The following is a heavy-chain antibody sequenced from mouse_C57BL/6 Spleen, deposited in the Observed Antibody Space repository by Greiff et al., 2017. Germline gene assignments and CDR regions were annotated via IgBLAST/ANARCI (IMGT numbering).Heavy chain of an antibody. V-gene: IGHV1-64*01. J-gene: IGHJ4*01. CDR1: GYTFTSYW. CDR3: AGLPYYYAMDY. CDR2: IHPNSGST. Sequence: VKLQQPGAELVKPGASVKLSCKASGYTFTSYWMHWVKQRPGQGLEWIGMIHPNSGSTNYNEKFKSKATLTVDKSSSTAYMQLSSLTSEDSAVYYCAGLPYYYAMDYWGQGTSVTVSS. D-gene: IGHD2-4*01.